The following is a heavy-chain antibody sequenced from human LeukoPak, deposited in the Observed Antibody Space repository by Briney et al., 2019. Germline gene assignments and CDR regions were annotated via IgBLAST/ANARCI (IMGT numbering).Heavy chain of an antibody. D-gene: IGHD3-10*01. V-gene: IGHV3-11*06. J-gene: IGHJ4*02. Sequence: SGGSLRLSCAASGFTFSDYHMSWIRQAPGKGLEWVSYISLSSTYTNYADSVKGRFTIPRDNAKNLLYLQMNSLRAEDTAVYYCARDGWFGELDKDHFDYWGQGTLVTVSS. CDR2: ISLSSTYT. CDR3: ARDGWFGELDKDHFDY. CDR1: GFTFSDYH.